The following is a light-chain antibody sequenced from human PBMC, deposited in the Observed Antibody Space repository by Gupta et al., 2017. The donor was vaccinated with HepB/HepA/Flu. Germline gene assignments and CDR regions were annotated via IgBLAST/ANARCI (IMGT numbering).Light chain of an antibody. J-gene: IGKJ4*01. Sequence: DIQMTQSPSSLSASVGDRVTITCRASQSISSYLNWYQQKPGKAPKLLIYAAVSLQRGVPSRFSGSGSGTDFTLTISSLQPEDFATYYCLQSYSIPLTFGGGTKVEIK. V-gene: IGKV1-39*01. CDR2: AAV. CDR3: LQSYSIPLT. CDR1: QSISSY.